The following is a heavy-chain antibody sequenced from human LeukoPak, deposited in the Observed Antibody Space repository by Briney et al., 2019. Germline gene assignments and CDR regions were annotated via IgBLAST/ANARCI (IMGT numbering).Heavy chain of an antibody. V-gene: IGHV3-48*03. CDR1: GFTFSSYE. CDR3: ARGHIAYFDY. D-gene: IGHD6-13*01. J-gene: IGHJ4*02. CDR2: ISSSGSAK. Sequence: GGSLRLSCAASGFTFSSYEMNWVRQAPGKGLEWVSYISSSGSAKYYADSVRGRFTISRDNAENSLYLQMNSLRTEDTAVYYCARGHIAYFDYWGQGTLITVSS.